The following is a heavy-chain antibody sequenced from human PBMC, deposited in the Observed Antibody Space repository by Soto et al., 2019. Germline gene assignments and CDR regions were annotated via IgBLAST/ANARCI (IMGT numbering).Heavy chain of an antibody. CDR1: GFTFSSYW. D-gene: IGHD1-7*01. CDR3: ARDNWNSY. Sequence: PGGSLRLSYAASGFTFSSYWMHWVRQAPGKGLMWVSRIHNDGGTTRYADSVKGRFTISRDNAKNTLYLQMSSLRVEDTAVYYCARDNWNSYWGQGTLVTVSS. CDR2: IHNDGGTT. J-gene: IGHJ4*01. V-gene: IGHV3-74*01.